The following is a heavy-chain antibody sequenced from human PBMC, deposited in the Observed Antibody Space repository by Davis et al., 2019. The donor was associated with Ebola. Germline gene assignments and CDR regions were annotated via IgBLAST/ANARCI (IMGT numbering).Heavy chain of an antibody. CDR3: ARRAGARSGFDS. Sequence: ASVKVSCKASGGTFSSYAISWVRQATGQGLEWMGWMNPNSGNTGYAQKFQGRITMTRNISISTAYMELSSLRSDDTAVYYCARRAGARSGFDSWGQGSLVTVSS. D-gene: IGHD1-26*01. V-gene: IGHV1-8*02. CDR1: GGTFSSYA. CDR2: MNPNSGNT. J-gene: IGHJ4*02.